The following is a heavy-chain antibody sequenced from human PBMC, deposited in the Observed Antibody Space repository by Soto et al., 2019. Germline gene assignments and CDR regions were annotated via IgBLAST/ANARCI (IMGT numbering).Heavy chain of an antibody. V-gene: IGHV4-61*01. CDR2: IYYSGST. Sequence: SETLSLTCTVSGGSISSSSYYGSWIRQPPGKGLEWIGYIYYSGSTNYNPSLKSRVTISVDTSKNQFSLKLSSVTAADTAVYYCARGGGILSYDFWSGPSEWYFDYWGQGTLVTVSS. D-gene: IGHD3-3*01. CDR3: ARGGGILSYDFWSGPSEWYFDY. J-gene: IGHJ4*02. CDR1: GGSISSSSYY.